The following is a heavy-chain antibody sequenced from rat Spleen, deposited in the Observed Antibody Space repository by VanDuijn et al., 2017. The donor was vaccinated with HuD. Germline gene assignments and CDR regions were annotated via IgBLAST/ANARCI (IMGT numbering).Heavy chain of an antibody. V-gene: IGHV5-27*01. CDR2: ISFNGGGT. J-gene: IGHJ2*01. CDR1: GFTFSNYY. CDR3: ARGNHYFDY. D-gene: IGHD1-11*01. Sequence: EVQLVESGGGLVQTGRSLKLSCAASGFTFSNYYMAWVRQAPTKGLEWVAYISFNGGGTYYRDSVKGRFTISRDNAKSTLYLQMDSLRSEDTATYYCARGNHYFDYWGQGVMVTVSS.